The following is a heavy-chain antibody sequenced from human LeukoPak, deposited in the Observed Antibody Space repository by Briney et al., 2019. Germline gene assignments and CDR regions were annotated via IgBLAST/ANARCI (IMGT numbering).Heavy chain of an antibody. CDR3: ARVVGATGSSDY. D-gene: IGHD1-26*01. J-gene: IGHJ4*02. Sequence: SETLSLTCTVSGGSISSYYWSSIRQPPGKGLEWIGYIYYIGSTNYNPSLKSRITISVDTSKSHFSLKLSSVTAADTAVYYCARVVGATGSSDYWGQGTLVTVSS. CDR2: IYYIGST. CDR1: GGSISSYY. V-gene: IGHV4-59*01.